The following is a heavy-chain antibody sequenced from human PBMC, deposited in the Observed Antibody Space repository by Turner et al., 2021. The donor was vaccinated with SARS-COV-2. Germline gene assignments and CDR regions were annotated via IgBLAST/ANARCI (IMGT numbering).Heavy chain of an antibody. Sequence: EVQLVESGGGLVKPGGSLRLSCAASGFTFSIYWMSWVRQAPGKGLEWVANIKQDGSEKYYVDSVKGRFTISRDNAKNSLYLQMNSLRAEDTAVYYCARVPSSSWYFDYWGQGTLVTVSS. V-gene: IGHV3-7*01. CDR2: IKQDGSEK. J-gene: IGHJ4*02. CDR3: ARVPSSSWYFDY. D-gene: IGHD6-13*01. CDR1: GFTFSIYW.